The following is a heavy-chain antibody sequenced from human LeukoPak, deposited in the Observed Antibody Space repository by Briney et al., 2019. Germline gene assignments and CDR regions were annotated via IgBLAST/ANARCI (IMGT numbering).Heavy chain of an antibody. CDR2: IWYDGSNK. D-gene: IGHD6-19*01. J-gene: IGHJ4*02. Sequence: QPGRSLRLSCAASGFTFSSYGMHWVRQAPGKGLEWVAVIWYDGSNKYYADSVKGRFTISRDNSKNTLYLQMNSLRAEDTAVYYCAKDPTGVAGSILYFLGQGTLVTVSS. V-gene: IGHV3-33*06. CDR1: GFTFSSYG. CDR3: AKDPTGVAGSILYF.